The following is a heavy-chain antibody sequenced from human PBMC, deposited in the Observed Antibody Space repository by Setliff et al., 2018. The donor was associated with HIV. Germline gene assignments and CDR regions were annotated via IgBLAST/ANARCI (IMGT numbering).Heavy chain of an antibody. Sequence: PGGSLRLSCAASGFSFSGSPVQWVRQASGKGLEWVGRIRSKADYYATVYAASVKGRFTISREDSKNTAYLQMNSLKTEDTAVYYCTREPIVGATGEDAFDIWGQGTMVTVSS. CDR1: GFSFSGSP. V-gene: IGHV3-73*01. J-gene: IGHJ3*02. D-gene: IGHD1-26*01. CDR3: TREPIVGATGEDAFDI. CDR2: IRSKADYYAT.